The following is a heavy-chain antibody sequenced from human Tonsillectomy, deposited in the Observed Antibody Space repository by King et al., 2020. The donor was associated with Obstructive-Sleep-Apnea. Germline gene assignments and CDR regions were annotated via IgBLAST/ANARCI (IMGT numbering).Heavy chain of an antibody. J-gene: IGHJ5*02. V-gene: IGHV3-21*01. CDR1: GFIFSDYD. CDR3: TSALGSRALRDNWFDL. CDR2: ITTISHYI. D-gene: IGHD3-10*01. Sequence: VQLVESGGGLVKPGGSLRLSCAASGFIFSDYDMNWGRRAPGKGLEWVSSITTISHYIYYADSVKGRFTISRDNANNLVYLQMSSLRAEDTAMYYCTSALGSRALRDNWFDLWGQGTLVTVSS.